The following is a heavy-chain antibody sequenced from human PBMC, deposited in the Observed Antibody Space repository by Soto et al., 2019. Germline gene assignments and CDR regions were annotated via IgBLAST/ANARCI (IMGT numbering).Heavy chain of an antibody. D-gene: IGHD2-2*01. Sequence: EVQLFESGGGLVQPGGSLRLSCAASGFTFTNFAMNWVRPAPGKGLEWVSVISGTGDTTYNADSVKGRFTISRDNSMTKAFLQMNSLRAEDTALYYCAKGYCSSTSCSFDYWGQGTLVTVSS. CDR1: GFTFTNFA. CDR2: ISGTGDTT. J-gene: IGHJ4*02. V-gene: IGHV3-23*01. CDR3: AKGYCSSTSCSFDY.